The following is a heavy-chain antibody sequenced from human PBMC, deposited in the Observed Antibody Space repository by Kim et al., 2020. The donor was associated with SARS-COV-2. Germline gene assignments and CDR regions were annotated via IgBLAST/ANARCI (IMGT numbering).Heavy chain of an antibody. CDR1: GNTFSNYD. CDR2: VNPKSGNT. J-gene: IGHJ6*03. CDR3: ATSPYTHYFYYMDV. Sequence: ASVKVSCKASGNTFSNYDLNWVRQATGEGLEWMGWVNPKSGNTGYAQKFQDRVTLTTDTSTDTAYMELYNLRSDDTAVYYCATSPYTHYFYYMDVWVEGT. V-gene: IGHV1-8*01. D-gene: IGHD2-8*01.